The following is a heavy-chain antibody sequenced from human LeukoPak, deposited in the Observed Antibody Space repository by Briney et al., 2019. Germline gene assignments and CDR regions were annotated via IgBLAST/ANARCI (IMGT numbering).Heavy chain of an antibody. J-gene: IGHJ5*02. CDR3: ATDFYDST. D-gene: IGHD3-22*01. V-gene: IGHV3-15*07. CDR2: IRSNSDGGTM. CDR1: GFTFSNAW. Sequence: KAGGSLRLSCATSGFTFSNAWMNWVRQAPGKGLEWVGRIRSNSDGGTMDYAAPVKGRFTLSRDDSKTTLYLQMNSLQTEDTAVYYCATDFYDSTWGQGTLVTVSS.